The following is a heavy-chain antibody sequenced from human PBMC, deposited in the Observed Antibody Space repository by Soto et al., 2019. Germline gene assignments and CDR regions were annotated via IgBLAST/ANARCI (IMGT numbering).Heavy chain of an antibody. V-gene: IGHV6-1*01. CDR3: ARSWYNYYYGMDV. D-gene: IGHD6-13*01. CDR2: TYYRSKWYN. J-gene: IGHJ6*02. CDR1: GDSVSSNSAA. Sequence: PSQTLSLTCAISGDSVSSNSAAWNWIRPSPSRGLEWLGRTYYRSKWYNDYAVSVKSRITINPDTSKNQFSLQLNSVTPEDTAVYYCARSWYNYYYGMDVWGQGTTVTVSS.